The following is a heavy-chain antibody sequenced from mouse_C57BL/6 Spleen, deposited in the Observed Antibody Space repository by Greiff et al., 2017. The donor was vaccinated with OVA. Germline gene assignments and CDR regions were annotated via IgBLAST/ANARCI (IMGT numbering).Heavy chain of an antibody. Sequence: EVQLMESGPELVKPGASVKMSCKASGYTFTDYNMHWVKQSHGKSLEWIGYINPNNGGTSYNQKFKGKATLTVNKSSSTAYMELRSLTSEDSAVYYCARWRGFITAVEATEENAMDYWGQGTSVTVSS. D-gene: IGHD1-1*01. CDR1: GYTFTDYN. CDR2: INPNNGGT. J-gene: IGHJ4*01. CDR3: ARWRGFITAVEATEENAMDY. V-gene: IGHV1-22*01.